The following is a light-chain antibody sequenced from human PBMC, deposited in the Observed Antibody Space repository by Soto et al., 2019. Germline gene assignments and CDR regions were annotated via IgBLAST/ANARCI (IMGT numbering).Light chain of an antibody. CDR2: EVG. J-gene: IGLJ2*01. CDR3: SSYTSSSTPYVV. Sequence: QSALTQPASVSGSPGQSITISCTGTSSDVGGYNYVSWYQQHPGKAPKLVIYEVGNRPSGVSNRFSGSKSGNTASLTISGLQAEDEADYYCSSYTSSSTPYVVFGGGTKLTVL. V-gene: IGLV2-14*01. CDR1: SSDVGGYNY.